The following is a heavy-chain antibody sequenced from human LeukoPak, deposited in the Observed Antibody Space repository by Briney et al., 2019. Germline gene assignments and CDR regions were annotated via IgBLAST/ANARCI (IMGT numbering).Heavy chain of an antibody. D-gene: IGHD6-6*01. Sequence: ASETLSLTCSVSGFSISTGYSWGWIRQPPGKGLEWIATIYRHGNTYFNPSLMSRAFISLDTSKNQFSLKVTSVTAEDTAVYYCARGGASSRYFDYWGQRTLVTVSS. CDR1: GFSISTGYS. V-gene: IGHV4-38-2*02. CDR3: ARGGASSRYFDY. J-gene: IGHJ4*02. CDR2: IYRHGNT.